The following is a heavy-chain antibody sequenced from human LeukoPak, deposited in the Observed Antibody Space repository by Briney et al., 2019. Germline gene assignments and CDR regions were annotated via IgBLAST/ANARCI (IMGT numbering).Heavy chain of an antibody. CDR1: GFTFTNYW. Sequence: GGSLRLSCAASGFTFTNYWMHWVRQAPGKGLVWVLRIDIDGTGTSYADSVKGRFTISRDNAKNTVSPQMNSLKAEDTAVYYCGTVFDHWGPGILVTVSS. CDR2: IDIDGTGT. CDR3: GTVFDH. V-gene: IGHV3-74*01. J-gene: IGHJ4*02.